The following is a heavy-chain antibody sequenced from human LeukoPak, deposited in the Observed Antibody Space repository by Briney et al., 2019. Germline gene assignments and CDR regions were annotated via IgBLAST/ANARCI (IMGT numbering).Heavy chain of an antibody. J-gene: IGHJ4*02. CDR2: IIPIFGTA. D-gene: IGHD3-10*01. CDR3: AIQSRITMVRGVIITTLDY. Sequence: ASAKVSCKASGGTFSSYAISWVRQAPGQGLEWMGRIIPIFGTANYAQKFQGRVTITTDESTSTAYMELSSLRSEDTAVYYCAIQSRITMVRGVIITTLDYWGQGTLVTVSS. CDR1: GGTFSSYA. V-gene: IGHV1-69*05.